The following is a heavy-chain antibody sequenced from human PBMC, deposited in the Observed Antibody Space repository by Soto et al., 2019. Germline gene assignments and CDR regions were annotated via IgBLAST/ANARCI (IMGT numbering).Heavy chain of an antibody. CDR2: INPGNGNT. Sequence: QVQLVQSGAEVKKPGASVKVSCKTSGYSFMTYALHWVRQAPGQRPEWMGWINPGNGNTEYSQKFQDRVTITRDTAARTVYMELTNLTSDDTAVYFCARVRMLWYGELSHWGQGTLVTVSA. D-gene: IGHD3-10*01. J-gene: IGHJ4*02. CDR1: GYSFMTYA. CDR3: ARVRMLWYGELSH. V-gene: IGHV1-3*01.